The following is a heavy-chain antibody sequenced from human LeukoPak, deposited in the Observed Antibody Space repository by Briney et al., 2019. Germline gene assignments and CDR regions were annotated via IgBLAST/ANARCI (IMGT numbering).Heavy chain of an antibody. J-gene: IGHJ4*02. Sequence: PGGSLRLSCAASGITFSTYTMSWVRQAPGKGLEWVSVISGSGGSTYYADSVKGRFTISRDNSKNTLYLQMNSLRAEDTAVYYCAKVSASAGYYYDSSGYYPFDYWGQGTLVTVSS. V-gene: IGHV3-23*01. CDR2: ISGSGGST. D-gene: IGHD3-22*01. CDR3: AKVSASAGYYYDSSGYYPFDY. CDR1: GITFSTYT.